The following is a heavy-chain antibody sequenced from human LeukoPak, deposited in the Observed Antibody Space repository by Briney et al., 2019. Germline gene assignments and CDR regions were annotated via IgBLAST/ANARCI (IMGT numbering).Heavy chain of an antibody. CDR2: IYTSGST. Sequence: SETLSLTCTVSGGSISSGSYYWSWIRQPAGKGLEWIGRIYTSGSTNYNPSLKSRVTISVDTSKNQFSLKLSSVTAADTAVYYCARSVADDVYYYYYMDVWGKGTTVTISS. V-gene: IGHV4-61*02. CDR3: ARSVADDVYYYYYMDV. CDR1: GGSISSGSYY. J-gene: IGHJ6*03. D-gene: IGHD6-19*01.